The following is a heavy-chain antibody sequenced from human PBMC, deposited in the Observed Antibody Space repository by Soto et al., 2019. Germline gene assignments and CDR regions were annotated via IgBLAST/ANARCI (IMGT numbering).Heavy chain of an antibody. D-gene: IGHD3-3*01. Sequence: PGGSLRLSCAASGFTFSSYDMHWVRQATGKGLEWVSGIGTAGDTYYPGSVKGRFTISRENAKNSLYLQMNSLRAGDTAVYYCARDLFWSDYRSYGMDVWGQGTTVTVSS. CDR3: ARDLFWSDYRSYGMDV. CDR2: IGTAGDT. J-gene: IGHJ6*02. V-gene: IGHV3-13*01. CDR1: GFTFSSYD.